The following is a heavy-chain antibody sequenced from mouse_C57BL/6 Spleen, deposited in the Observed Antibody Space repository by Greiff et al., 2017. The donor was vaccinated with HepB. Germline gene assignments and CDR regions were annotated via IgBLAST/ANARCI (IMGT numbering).Heavy chain of an antibody. CDR1: GFTFSSYA. CDR2: ISDGGSYT. Sequence: EVQRVESGGGLVKPGGSLKLSCAASGFTFSSYAMSWVRQTPEKRLEWVATISDGGSYTYYPDNVKGRFTISRDNAKNNLYLQMSHLKSEDTAMYYCARDGIYYDYDGFAYWGQGTLVTVSA. D-gene: IGHD2-4*01. V-gene: IGHV5-4*01. CDR3: ARDGIYYDYDGFAY. J-gene: IGHJ3*01.